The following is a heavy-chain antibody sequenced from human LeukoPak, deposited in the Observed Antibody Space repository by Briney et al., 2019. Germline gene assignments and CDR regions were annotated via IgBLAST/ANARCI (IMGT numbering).Heavy chain of an antibody. Sequence: GESLKISCKGSGYSFTSYWIVWVRQMPGKGLEWMGIIYPSDSDTRYSPSFQGQVTISADKSISTAYLQWSSLKASDTAMYYCAREAVAATRNWFDPWGQGTLVTVSS. V-gene: IGHV5-51*01. D-gene: IGHD2-15*01. CDR2: IYPSDSDT. CDR3: AREAVAATRNWFDP. J-gene: IGHJ5*02. CDR1: GYSFTSYW.